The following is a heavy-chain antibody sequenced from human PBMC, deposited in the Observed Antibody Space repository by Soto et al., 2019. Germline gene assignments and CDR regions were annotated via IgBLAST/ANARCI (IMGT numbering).Heavy chain of an antibody. D-gene: IGHD3-22*01. CDR3: ARHVLALRSGSYSDF. CDR2: IYHSVST. CDR1: GYSINSDDY. J-gene: IGHJ4*02. V-gene: IGHV4-38-2*02. Sequence: SETLSFTCTVSGYSINSDDYWGWIRQPPGKGLEWIASIYHSVSTFYNPSLRSRVTISIDTSKNQFSLRLTAVTAADTAMYYCARHVLALRSGSYSDFWGQGTLVTVSS.